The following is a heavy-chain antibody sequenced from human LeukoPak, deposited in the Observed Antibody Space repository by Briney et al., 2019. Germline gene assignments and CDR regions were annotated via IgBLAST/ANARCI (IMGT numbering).Heavy chain of an antibody. CDR3: AKDRRGCSSTSCYAADL. J-gene: IGHJ5*02. Sequence: PGGSLRLSCAASGFIFSSYDLKWVRQAPGKGLEWVSSISGSGANTYYIDSVKGRFTISRDNSKNTLYLQMNSLRAEDTALYYCAKDRRGCSSTSCYAADLWGQGALVAVSS. CDR1: GFIFSSYD. CDR2: ISGSGANT. D-gene: IGHD2-2*01. V-gene: IGHV3-23*01.